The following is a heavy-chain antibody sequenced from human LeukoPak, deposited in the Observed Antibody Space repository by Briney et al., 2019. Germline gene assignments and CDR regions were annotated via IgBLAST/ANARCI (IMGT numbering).Heavy chain of an antibody. V-gene: IGHV1-2*02. CDR1: GYTFTGYY. CDR2: INPNSGGT. J-gene: IGHJ4*02. D-gene: IGHD4-17*01. CDR3: ARESYGDSLDY. Sequence: WASVKVSCKASGYTFTGYYMHWVRQAPGQGLEWMGWINPNSGGTDYAQKFQGRVTMTRDTSISTAYMELSRLRSDDTAVYYCARESYGDSLDYWGQGTLVTVSS.